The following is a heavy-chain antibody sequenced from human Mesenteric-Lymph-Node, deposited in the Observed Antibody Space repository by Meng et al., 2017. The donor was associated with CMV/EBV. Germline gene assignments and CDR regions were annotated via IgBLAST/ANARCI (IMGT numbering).Heavy chain of an antibody. D-gene: IGHD6-13*01. CDR3: AGGIAAAGSRWFDP. Sequence: QVQLVQSGAEVKKPGSSVKVSCKASGGTFSSYTISWVRQAPGQGLEWMGRIIPILGIANYAQKFQGRVTITADKSTGTAYTELSSLRSEDTAVYYCAGGIAAAGSRWFDPWGQGTLVTVSS. CDR2: IIPILGIA. V-gene: IGHV1-69*02. J-gene: IGHJ5*02. CDR1: GGTFSSYT.